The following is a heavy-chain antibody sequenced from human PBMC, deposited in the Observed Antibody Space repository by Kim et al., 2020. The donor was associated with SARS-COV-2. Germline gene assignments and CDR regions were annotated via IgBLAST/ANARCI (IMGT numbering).Heavy chain of an antibody. CDR1: GFTLSNYN. CDR3: ASHLPVMGRGVIISFTWAMDV. CDR2: ISSSSRTT. J-gene: IGHJ6*02. D-gene: IGHD3-10*01. Sequence: GGSLRLSCTASGFTLSNYNMNWVRQAPGKGLEWVSYISSSSRTTYYADSVKGRFTISRDNAKNSLYLQMNSLRAEDTAMYYCASHLPVMGRGVIISFTWAMDVWGQGTTVTVSS. V-gene: IGHV3-48*04.